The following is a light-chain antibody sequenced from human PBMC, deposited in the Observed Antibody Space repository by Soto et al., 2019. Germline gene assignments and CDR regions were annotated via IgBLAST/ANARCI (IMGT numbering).Light chain of an antibody. CDR3: QQYSFLWT. V-gene: IGKV1-5*03. J-gene: IGKJ1*01. Sequence: DIQMTQSPSTLSASVGDRVTITCRASQTIYSWLAWYQQKPGKAPKVLIYKASTLESGVPSRFGGSGSGTEFTLTISSLQPDDFATYYCQQYSFLWTFGQGTKVEI. CDR2: KAS. CDR1: QTIYSW.